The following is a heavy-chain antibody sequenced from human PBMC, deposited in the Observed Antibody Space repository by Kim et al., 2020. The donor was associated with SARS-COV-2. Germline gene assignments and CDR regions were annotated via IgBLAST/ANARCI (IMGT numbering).Heavy chain of an antibody. CDR2: ISPDGGS. V-gene: IGHV4-34*01. Sequence: SETLSLTCAVYGGSFSDSYWSWIRQAPGKGLEWIGEISPDGGSNYNPSLESRVTMSIETSKSQFSLKLSSVTAADPAVYYCARDPRDYVWGSYRYLPWG. D-gene: IGHD3-16*02. CDR3: ARDPRDYVWGSYRYLP. CDR1: GGSFSDSY. J-gene: IGHJ1*01.